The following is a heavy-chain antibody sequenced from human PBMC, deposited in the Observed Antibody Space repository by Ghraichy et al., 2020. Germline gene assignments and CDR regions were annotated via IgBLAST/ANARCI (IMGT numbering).Heavy chain of an antibody. Sequence: GESLNISCVGSGFTLSGYSMNWVRQAPGRGLEWVSYITSSSRFISYADSVKGRFTVSRDNVQNSLYLKMISRRDDDTAVYYCARGSRVVRYYYYDGMDVWGQGTTVTVSS. CDR1: GFTLSGYS. CDR2: ITSSSRFI. CDR3: ARGSRVVRYYYYDGMDV. J-gene: IGHJ6*02. D-gene: IGHD2-21*01. V-gene: IGHV3-48*02.